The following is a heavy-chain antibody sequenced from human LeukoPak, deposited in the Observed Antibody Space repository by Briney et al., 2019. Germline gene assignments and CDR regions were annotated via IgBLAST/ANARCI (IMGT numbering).Heavy chain of an antibody. D-gene: IGHD4-11*01. V-gene: IGHV1-69*04. J-gene: IGHJ6*02. CDR2: IIPILGIA. CDR3: ARVRTTVTTLIYYYCGMDV. Sequence: SVKVSCKASGGTFSSYAISWVRQAPGQGLEWMGRIIPILGIANYAQKFQGRVTITADKSTSTAYMELSSLRSEDTAVYYCARVRTTVTTLIYYYCGMDVWGQGTTVTVSS. CDR1: GGTFSSYA.